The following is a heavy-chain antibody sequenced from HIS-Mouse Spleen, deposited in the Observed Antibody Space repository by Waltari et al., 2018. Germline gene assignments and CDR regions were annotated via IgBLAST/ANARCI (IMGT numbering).Heavy chain of an antibody. CDR2: MNPNSGNT. J-gene: IGHJ4*02. V-gene: IGHV1-8*01. Sequence: QVQLVQSGAEVKKPGASVKVSCKASGYTFTSYDINWVQQATGQGLEWMGWMNPNSGNTGYAQKFQGRVTMTRNTSISTAYMELSSLRSEDTAVYYCARGTSSSWLYYFDYWGQGTLVTVSS. CDR1: GYTFTSYD. CDR3: ARGTSSSWLYYFDY. D-gene: IGHD6-13*01.